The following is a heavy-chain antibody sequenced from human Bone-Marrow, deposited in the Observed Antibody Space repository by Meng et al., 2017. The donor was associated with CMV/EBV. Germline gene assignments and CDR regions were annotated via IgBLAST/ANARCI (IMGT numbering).Heavy chain of an antibody. V-gene: IGHV3-11*01. CDR2: ISSSGSTI. CDR1: GFTFSDYY. Sequence: GESLKISCAASGFTFSDYYMSWRRQAPGKGLEWVSYISSSGSTIYYAGSVKGRFTICRDNTKNSLYLQMNSLRAEDTAVYYCARHDSTNLYYFDYWGQRTPVTVSS. J-gene: IGHJ4*02. CDR3: ARHDSTNLYYFDY. D-gene: IGHD3-22*01.